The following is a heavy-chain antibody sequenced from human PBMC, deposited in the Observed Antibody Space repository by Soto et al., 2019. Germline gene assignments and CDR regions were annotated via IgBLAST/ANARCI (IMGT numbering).Heavy chain of an antibody. CDR1: GYTFTSYA. V-gene: IGHV1-3*01. CDR2: INAGNGNT. J-gene: IGHJ4*02. CDR3: ARAVAAAGKGTIYYFDY. D-gene: IGHD6-13*01. Sequence: GASVKVSWKASGYTFTSYAMHWVRQAPGQRLEWMGWINAGNGNTKYSQKFQGRVTITRDTSASTAYMELSSLRSEDTAVYYCARAVAAAGKGTIYYFDYWGQGTLVTVSS.